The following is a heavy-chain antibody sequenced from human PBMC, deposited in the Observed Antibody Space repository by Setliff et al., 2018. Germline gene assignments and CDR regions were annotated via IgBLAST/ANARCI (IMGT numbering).Heavy chain of an antibody. CDR1: GYTFNNYG. V-gene: IGHV1-69*13. CDR3: ARELRSPYWHLDS. J-gene: IGHJ5*01. D-gene: IGHD3-16*01. CDR2: FIPILGAT. Sequence: SVKVSCKASGYTFNNYGVAWVRQAPGQGLQWLGRFIPILGATNYAQNFQGRVTITADESTSTGYMELRSLRSDDTAVYYCARELRSPYWHLDSWGQGTQVTVSS.